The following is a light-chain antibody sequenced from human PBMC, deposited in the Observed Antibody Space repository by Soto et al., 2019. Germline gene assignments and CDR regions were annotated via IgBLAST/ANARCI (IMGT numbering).Light chain of an antibody. J-gene: IGKJ1*01. Sequence: IQMTQSPPSLSASVGDRVTTTCRSSQNINGYLNWYQHKAGQAPKLLISDTSTLQNGAPSRFSGSGSGTDFTLTISSPQPEDFATYYCQQTNTSPLTFGQGTKVDI. CDR1: QNINGY. CDR3: QQTNTSPLT. CDR2: DTS. V-gene: IGKV1-39*01.